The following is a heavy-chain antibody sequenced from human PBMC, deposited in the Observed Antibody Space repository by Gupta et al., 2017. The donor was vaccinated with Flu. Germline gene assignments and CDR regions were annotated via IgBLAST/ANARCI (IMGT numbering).Heavy chain of an antibody. CDR2: IRSKDTSYET. CDR3: TRHGVAVLRYFEA. Sequence: GAAMHWVRQTSGKWLEWVGRIRSKDTSYETVEQESVKGRLNISRDEARNKAKLQMKRPEFEDTAVYYCTRHGVAVLRYFEAWGQVTLVTVSS. J-gene: IGHJ4*02. CDR1: GAA. V-gene: IGHV3-73*01. D-gene: IGHD3-9*01.